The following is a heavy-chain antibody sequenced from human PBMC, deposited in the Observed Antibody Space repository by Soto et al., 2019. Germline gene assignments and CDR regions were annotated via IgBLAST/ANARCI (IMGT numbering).Heavy chain of an antibody. V-gene: IGHV1-69*01. CDR3: TRDKNVWGSYRYLGFDP. D-gene: IGHD3-16*02. Sequence: QVQLVQSGAEVKKPGSSVKVSCKASGGTFSSYAISWVRQAPGQGLEWMGGIIPIFGTANYEQKFQGRVTITADESTSTAYIELRSLRSEDTAVYYCTRDKNVWGSYRYLGFDPCGQGTLVTVSS. J-gene: IGHJ5*02. CDR1: GGTFSSYA. CDR2: IIPIFGTA.